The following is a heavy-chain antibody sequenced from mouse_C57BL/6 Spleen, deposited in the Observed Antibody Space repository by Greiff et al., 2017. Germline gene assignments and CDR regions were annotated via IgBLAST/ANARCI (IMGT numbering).Heavy chain of an antibody. D-gene: IGHD1-1*01. V-gene: IGHV14-2*01. CDR2: IDPEDGET. CDR3: ASAITTVVVPGY. J-gene: IGHJ2*01. CDR1: GFNIKDYY. Sequence: VQLKESGAELVKPGASVKLSCTASGFNIKDYYMHWVKQRTEQGLEWIGRIDPEDGETKYAPKFQGKATITADTSSNTAYLQLSSLTSEDTAVYYCASAITTVVVPGYWGQGTTLTVSS.